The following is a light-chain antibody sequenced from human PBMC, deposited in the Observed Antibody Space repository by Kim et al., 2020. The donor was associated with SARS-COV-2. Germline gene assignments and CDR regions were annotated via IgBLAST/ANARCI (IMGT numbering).Light chain of an antibody. CDR1: QSSSGW. V-gene: IGKV1-5*01. Sequence: DIQLTQSPSTLSASVGDRVTITCRAGQSSSGWLAWYQQKPGKAPKLLMYETSSLETGVPSRFSGSESGTEFTLTISSLQPDDFATYYCQQYDSYFQTFGQGTKVDIK. CDR2: ETS. J-gene: IGKJ1*01. CDR3: QQYDSYFQT.